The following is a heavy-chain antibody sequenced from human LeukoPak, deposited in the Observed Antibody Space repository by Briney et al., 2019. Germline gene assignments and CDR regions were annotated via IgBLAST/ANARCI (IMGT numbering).Heavy chain of an antibody. Sequence: PGGSLRLSCAASGFTFSSYGMHWVRQAPGKGLEWVAFIRYDGSNKYYADSMKGRFTISRDNSKNTLYLQMNSLRAEDTAVYYCANFGVYYYDSSGYYYFDYWGQGTLVTVSS. CDR2: IRYDGSNK. CDR1: GFTFSSYG. D-gene: IGHD3-22*01. CDR3: ANFGVYYYDSSGYYYFDY. J-gene: IGHJ4*02. V-gene: IGHV3-30*02.